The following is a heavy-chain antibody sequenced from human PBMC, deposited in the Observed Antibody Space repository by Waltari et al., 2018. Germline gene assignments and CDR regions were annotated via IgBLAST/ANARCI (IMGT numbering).Heavy chain of an antibody. CDR1: GYTFTSYA. CDR2: INAGNCNT. D-gene: IGHD1-26*01. V-gene: IGHV1-3*01. CDR3: ARDPSGSYEWVGFDY. J-gene: IGHJ4*02. Sequence: QVQLVQSGAEVKKPGASVKVSCKASGYTFTSYAMHWVRQAPGQRLEWMGWINAGNCNTKYSQKFQGRVTITRDTSASTAYMELSSLRSEDTAVYYCARDPSGSYEWVGFDYWGQGTLVTVSS.